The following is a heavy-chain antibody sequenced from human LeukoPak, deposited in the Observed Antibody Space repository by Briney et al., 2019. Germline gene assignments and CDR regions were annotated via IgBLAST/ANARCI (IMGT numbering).Heavy chain of an antibody. Sequence: GGSLRLSCAASGFTFSSYGMHWARQAPGKGLEWVAVISDDGSNKYYADSVKGRFTISRDNSKNTLYLQMNSLRAEDTAVYYCAREPTYTSSWHTTCDYWGQGTLVTVSS. D-gene: IGHD6-13*01. CDR2: ISDDGSNK. CDR3: AREPTYTSSWHTTCDY. J-gene: IGHJ4*02. V-gene: IGHV3-30*04. CDR1: GFTFSSYG.